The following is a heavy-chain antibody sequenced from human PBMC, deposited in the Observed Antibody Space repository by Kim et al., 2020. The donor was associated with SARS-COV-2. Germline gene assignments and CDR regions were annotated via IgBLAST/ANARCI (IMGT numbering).Heavy chain of an antibody. J-gene: IGHJ6*01. D-gene: IGHD6-13*01. CDR2: INHSGST. Sequence: SETLSLTCAVYGGSFSGYYWSWIRQPPGKGLEWIGEINHSGSTNYNPSLKSRVTISVDTSKNQFSLKLSSVTAADTAVYYCASTSSSWPYYYYYYGMDV. V-gene: IGHV4-34*01. CDR1: GGSFSGYY. CDR3: ASTSSSWPYYYYYYGMDV.